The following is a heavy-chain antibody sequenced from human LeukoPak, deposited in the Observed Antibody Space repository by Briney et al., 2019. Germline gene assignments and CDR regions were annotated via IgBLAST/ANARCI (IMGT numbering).Heavy chain of an antibody. D-gene: IGHD2-2*01. CDR1: GYTLTSYV. J-gene: IGHJ6*04. V-gene: IGHV1-3*01. CDR3: ARGGGGVPAATTIRYYYYYGMDV. CDR2: INAGNGNT. Sequence: ASVKVSCKASGYTLTSYVMHWVRQAPGQRLEWMGWINAGNGNTKYSQKFQGRVTITRDTSAGTAYMELSSLRSEDTAVYYCARGGGGVPAATTIRYYYYYGMDVWGKGTTVTVSS.